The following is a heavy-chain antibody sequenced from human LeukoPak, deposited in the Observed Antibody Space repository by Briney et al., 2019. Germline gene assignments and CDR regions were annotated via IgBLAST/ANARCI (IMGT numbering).Heavy chain of an antibody. Sequence: GGSLRLSCAASGFTFSSYGMHWVRQAPGKGLEWVAVIWYDGSNKYYADSVKGRFTISRDNSKDTLYLQMNSLRAEDTAIYYCVKLRTGTATNFDYWGQGTLVTVSS. CDR2: IWYDGSNK. CDR3: VKLRTGTATNFDY. D-gene: IGHD1-1*01. CDR1: GFTFSSYG. J-gene: IGHJ4*02. V-gene: IGHV3-33*06.